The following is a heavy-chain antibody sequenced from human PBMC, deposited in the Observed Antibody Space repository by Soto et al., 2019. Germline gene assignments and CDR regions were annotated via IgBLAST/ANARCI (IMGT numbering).Heavy chain of an antibody. J-gene: IGHJ6*03. Sequence: PSETLCLTCTVSGGSISSYYWRWIWQPPGKGLEWIGYIYYSGSTNYNPSLKSRVTISVDTSKNQFSLKLSSVTAADTAVYYCARENDYGDYDDNYMDVWGKGTTVTVSS. CDR1: GGSISSYY. V-gene: IGHV4-59*01. CDR2: IYYSGST. CDR3: ARENDYGDYDDNYMDV. D-gene: IGHD4-17*01.